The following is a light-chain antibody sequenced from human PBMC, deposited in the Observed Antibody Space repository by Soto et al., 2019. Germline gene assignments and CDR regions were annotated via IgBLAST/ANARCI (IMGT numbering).Light chain of an antibody. CDR3: QKYNRAPLT. J-gene: IGKJ4*01. Sequence: DIQMTQSPSSLSASVGDTVNITCRASQDISNYLAWYQQKPGRVPKVLIYAASTLQSGVPSRFSAIGSGTYFTLTISSLQPEDVATYYCQKYNRAPLTFGGGTKVEIK. CDR1: QDISNY. CDR2: AAS. V-gene: IGKV1-27*01.